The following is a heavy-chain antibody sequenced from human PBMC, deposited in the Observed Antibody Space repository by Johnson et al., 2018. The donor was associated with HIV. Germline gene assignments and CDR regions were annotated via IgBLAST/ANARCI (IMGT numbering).Heavy chain of an antibody. Sequence: MKWVRQTPGMGLEWVSAINWNAGRTGYTDSVKGRFTISRDNAKNSLYLQMNSLRAEDTAVYYCARDRNHYDFWSGYYYDAFDIWGQGTMVTVSS. V-gene: IGHV3-20*03. CDR3: ARDRNHYDFWSGYYYDAFDI. J-gene: IGHJ3*02. D-gene: IGHD3-3*01. CDR2: INWNAGRT.